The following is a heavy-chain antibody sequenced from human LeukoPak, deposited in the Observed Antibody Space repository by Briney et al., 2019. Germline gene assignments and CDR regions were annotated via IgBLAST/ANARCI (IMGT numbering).Heavy chain of an antibody. CDR3: AREGASGYDDY. Sequence: GGSLRLSCAASGFTFSSYAMSWVRQAPGKGLEWVSAISSSGSTIYYADFVKGRFTISRDNAQNSLDLQMNSLRAEDTAVYYCAREGASGYDDYWGQGTLVTVSS. V-gene: IGHV3-48*04. CDR1: GFTFSSYA. D-gene: IGHD3-22*01. J-gene: IGHJ4*02. CDR2: ISSSGSTI.